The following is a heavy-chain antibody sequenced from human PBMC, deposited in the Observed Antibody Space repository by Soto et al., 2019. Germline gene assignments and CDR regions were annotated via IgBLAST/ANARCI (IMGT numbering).Heavy chain of an antibody. J-gene: IGHJ3*02. V-gene: IGHV3-23*01. CDR2: ISGSGGST. Sequence: GGSLRLSCAASGFTFSSYAMSWVRQAPGKGLEWVSAISGSGGSTYYADSVKGRFTISRDNSKNTLYLQMNSLRAEDTAVYYCAKDLSPTTGDGGGHDAFDIWGQGTMVTVSS. CDR1: GFTFSSYA. D-gene: IGHD7-27*01. CDR3: AKDLSPTTGDGGGHDAFDI.